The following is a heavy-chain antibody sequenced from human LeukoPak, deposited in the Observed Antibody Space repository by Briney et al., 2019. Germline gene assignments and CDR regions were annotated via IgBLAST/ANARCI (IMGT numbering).Heavy chain of an antibody. CDR2: ISSSSSYI. Sequence: GGSLRLSCAASGLTFSSYNMNWVRQAPGKGLEWVSSISSSSSYIYYADSVKGRFTISRDNAKNSLYLQMNSLRAEDTAVYYCARDGIYSRGFDYWGQGTLVTVSS. CDR1: GLTFSSYN. V-gene: IGHV3-21*01. CDR3: ARDGIYSRGFDY. D-gene: IGHD5-12*01. J-gene: IGHJ4*02.